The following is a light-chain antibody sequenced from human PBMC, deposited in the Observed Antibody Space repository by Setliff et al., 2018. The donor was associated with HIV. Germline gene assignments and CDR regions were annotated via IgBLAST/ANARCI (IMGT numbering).Light chain of an antibody. V-gene: IGLV7-46*01. J-gene: IGLJ1*01. CDR2: DTT. CDR3: LLSYSGASGV. CDR1: TGAVTSGHY. Sequence: QAVVTREPSLTVSPGGTVTLTCGSSTGAVTSGHYPYWFQQKPGQAPRTLIYDTTNKHSWTPARFSGSLLGDKAALTLSGAQPEDEAEYYCLLSYSGASGVFGTGTKVTVL.